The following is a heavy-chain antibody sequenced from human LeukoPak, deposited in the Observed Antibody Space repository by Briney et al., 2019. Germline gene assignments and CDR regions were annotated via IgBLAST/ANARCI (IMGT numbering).Heavy chain of an antibody. D-gene: IGHD3-10*01. CDR2: ISFDGDIK. Sequence: GGSLRLSCVASESSFINYGTHWVRQAPGKGLEWVSVISFDGDIKYHADSVKGRFTISRDNSKNTVFLQMNSLRPEDAAVYYCARDQRFYESGTSSIHYFFTALDVWGQGTTVTVSS. CDR1: ESSFINYG. V-gene: IGHV3-30*03. J-gene: IGHJ6*02. CDR3: ARDQRFYESGTSSIHYFFTALDV.